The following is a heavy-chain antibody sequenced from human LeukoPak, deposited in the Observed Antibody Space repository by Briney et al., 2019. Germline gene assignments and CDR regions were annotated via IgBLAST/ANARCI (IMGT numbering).Heavy chain of an antibody. D-gene: IGHD2-2*02. CDR2: ISSSGSTI. J-gene: IGHJ1*01. CDR1: GFTFSDYY. CDR3: ARDRGYCSSTSCYRYFQH. Sequence: GGSLRLSCAASGFTFSDYYMSWIRQAPGKGLEWVSYISSSGSTIYYADSVKGRFTISRDNAKNSLYLQMNSLRAEDTAVYYCARDRGYCSSTSCYRYFQHWGQGTLVTVSS. V-gene: IGHV3-11*04.